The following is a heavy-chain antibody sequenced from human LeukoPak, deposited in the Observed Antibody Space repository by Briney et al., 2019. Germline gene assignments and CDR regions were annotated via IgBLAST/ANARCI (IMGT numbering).Heavy chain of an antibody. J-gene: IGHJ6*02. CDR1: GGTFSSYT. CDR3: AKGVNSGWLADGYYGMDV. CDR2: IIPILGIA. V-gene: IGHV1-69*02. Sequence: GASVKVSCKASGGTFSSYTISWVRQAPGQGLEWMGRIIPILGIANYAQKFQGRVTITADKSTGTAYMELSSLRSEDTAVYYCAKGVNSGWLADGYYGMDVWGQGTTVTVSS. D-gene: IGHD6-19*01.